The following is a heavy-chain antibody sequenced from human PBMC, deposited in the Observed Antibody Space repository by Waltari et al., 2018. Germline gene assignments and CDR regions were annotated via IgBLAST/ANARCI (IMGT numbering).Heavy chain of an antibody. CDR3: ARGYRITIFGVVNPVGAFDI. V-gene: IGHV3-7*01. Sequence: EVQLVESGGGLVQPGGSLRLPCAASGYTFSSYRMSWVRQAPGTGLGWVANIKQDGSEKYYGDSVKGRFTISRDNAKNSLYLQMNSLRAEDTAVYYCARGYRITIFGVVNPVGAFDIWGQGTMVTVSS. CDR1: GYTFSSYR. J-gene: IGHJ3*02. CDR2: IKQDGSEK. D-gene: IGHD3-3*01.